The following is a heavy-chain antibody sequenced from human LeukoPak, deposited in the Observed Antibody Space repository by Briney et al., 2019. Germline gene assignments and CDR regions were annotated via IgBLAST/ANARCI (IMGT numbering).Heavy chain of an antibody. V-gene: IGHV4-59*01. CDR3: ARDLTEDDAFDI. J-gene: IGHJ3*02. CDR2: IYYSGST. CDR1: GGSFSGYY. Sequence: SETLSLTCAVYGGSFSGYYWSWIRQPPGKGLEWIGYIYYSGSTNYNPSLKSRVTISVDTSKNQFSLKLSSVTAADTAVYYCARDLTEDDAFDIWGQGTMVTVSS. D-gene: IGHD1-14*01.